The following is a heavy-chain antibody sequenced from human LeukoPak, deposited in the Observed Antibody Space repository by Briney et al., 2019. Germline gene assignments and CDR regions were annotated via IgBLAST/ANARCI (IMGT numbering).Heavy chain of an antibody. CDR2: ISGSGGST. D-gene: IGHD6-19*01. J-gene: IGHJ4*02. CDR3: AKGRRAVAGSPTDY. Sequence: GGSLRFSCAASGFTFSSCAMSWVRQAPGKGLEWVSAISGSGGSTYYADSVKGRFTISSDNSKNTLYLQMNSLRAEDTAVYYCAKGRRAVAGSPTDYWGQGTLVTVSS. CDR1: GFTFSSCA. V-gene: IGHV3-23*01.